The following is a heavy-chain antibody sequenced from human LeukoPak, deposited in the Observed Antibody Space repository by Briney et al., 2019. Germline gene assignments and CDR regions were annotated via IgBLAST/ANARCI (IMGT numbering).Heavy chain of an antibody. CDR2: IYYSGST. CDR1: GGSISSSSYY. V-gene: IGHV4-39*01. J-gene: IGHJ5*02. CDR3: ARHGGYSYGLGVDP. D-gene: IGHD5-18*01. Sequence: PSETLSLTCTVSGGSISSSSYYWGWIRQPPGKGLEWIGSIYYSGSTYYNPSLKSRVTISVDTSKNQFSLKLSSVTAADTAVYYCARHGGYSYGLGVDPWGQGTLVTVSS.